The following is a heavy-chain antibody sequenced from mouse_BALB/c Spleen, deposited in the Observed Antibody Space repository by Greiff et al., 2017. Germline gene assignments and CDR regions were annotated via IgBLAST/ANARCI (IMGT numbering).Heavy chain of an antibody. Sequence: EVQLHQSGPELVKPGASVKIPCKASGYTFTDYNMDWVKQSHGKSLEWIGDINPNNGGTIYNQKFKGKATLTVDKSSSTAYMELRSLTSEDTAVYYCARSPMIYYYAMDYWGQGTSVTVSS. D-gene: IGHD2-4*01. CDR3: ARSPMIYYYAMDY. CDR2: INPNNGGT. V-gene: IGHV1-18*01. CDR1: GYTFTDYN. J-gene: IGHJ4*01.